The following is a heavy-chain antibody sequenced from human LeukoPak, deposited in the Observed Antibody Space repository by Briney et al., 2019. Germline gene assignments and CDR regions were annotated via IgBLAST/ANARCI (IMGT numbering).Heavy chain of an antibody. CDR2: IRSKNYGRST. CDR1: GFTFDDHA. Sequence: GGSLRLSCAGSGFTFDDHAMSWVRQAPGKGLEWVGFIRSKNYGRSTEYAASVKGRFTISRDDSNYITYLEMNSLKTEDTAVYFCARGPILLWVHNGMDVWGQGTTVTVSS. V-gene: IGHV3-49*04. D-gene: IGHD5-18*01. CDR3: ARGPILLWVHNGMDV. J-gene: IGHJ6*02.